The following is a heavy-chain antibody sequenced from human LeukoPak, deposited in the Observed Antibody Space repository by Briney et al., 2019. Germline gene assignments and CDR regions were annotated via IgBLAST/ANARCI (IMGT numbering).Heavy chain of an antibody. CDR3: AREETYGSYYY. D-gene: IGHD1-26*01. CDR1: GFTFSSYG. CDR2: IWYDGSNK. Sequence: PGRSLRLSCAASGFTFSSYGMHWVRRAPGKGLEWVAVIWYDGSNKYYADSVKGRFTISRDNSKNTLYLQMNSLRAEDTAVYYCAREETYGSYYYWGQGTLVTVPS. J-gene: IGHJ4*02. V-gene: IGHV3-33*01.